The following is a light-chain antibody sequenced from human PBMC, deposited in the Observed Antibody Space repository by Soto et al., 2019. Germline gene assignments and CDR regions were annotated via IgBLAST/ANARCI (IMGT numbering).Light chain of an antibody. J-gene: IGKJ5*01. V-gene: IGKV2D-29*02. Sequence: DIVMTQTPVSLTVTPGQPASISCKSSQSLLHSDGETFLFWYLQKPGQSPQLLIYEVSTRVSGVPDRFSGSGSGTDFTLEISRVETDDVGIYYCMQSTQLPPTFGQGTRLEIK. CDR3: MQSTQLPPT. CDR1: QSLLHSDGETF. CDR2: EVS.